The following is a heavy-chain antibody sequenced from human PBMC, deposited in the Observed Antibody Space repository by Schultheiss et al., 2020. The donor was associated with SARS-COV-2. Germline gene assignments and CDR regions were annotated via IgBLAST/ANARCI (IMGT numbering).Heavy chain of an antibody. CDR2: INPNSGNT. CDR1: GYTFTSYD. D-gene: IGHD6-13*01. Sequence: GESLKISCKASGYTFTSYDINWVRQATGQGLEWMGWINPNSGNTGYAQKFQGRVTMTRNTSISTAYMELSSLRSEDTAVYYCARVYHSSSWYRYYYGMDVWGQGTTVTVSS. J-gene: IGHJ6*02. V-gene: IGHV1-8*01. CDR3: ARVYHSSSWYRYYYGMDV.